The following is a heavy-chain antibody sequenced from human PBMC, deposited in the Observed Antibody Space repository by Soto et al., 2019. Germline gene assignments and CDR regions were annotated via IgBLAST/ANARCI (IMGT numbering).Heavy chain of an antibody. CDR3: ARGPLVILNYFES. CDR2: IFPLTDIP. CDR1: GGTFRNYP. D-gene: IGHD3-16*02. Sequence: QVQLVQSGTEVKKPGSSVKVSCKASGGTFRNYPINWVRQAPGQGLEWMGSIFPLTDIPDYAQNFQARLTISADKSTRTAYMELSSLTSDDTAMYFCARGPLVILNYFESWGQGTLGSCSS. V-gene: IGHV1-69*02. J-gene: IGHJ4*02.